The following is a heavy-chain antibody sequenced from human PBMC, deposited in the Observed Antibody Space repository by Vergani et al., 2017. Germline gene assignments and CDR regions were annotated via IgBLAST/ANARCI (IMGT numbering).Heavy chain of an antibody. Sequence: QLQLQESGSGLVKPSQTLSLTCTVSGGSISSGSYYWSWIRQPAGKGLEWIGRIYTSGSTNYNPSLKSRVTISVDTSKNQFSLKLSSVTAADTAVYYCASSHTTPFDYWGQGTLVTVSS. V-gene: IGHV4-61*02. D-gene: IGHD4-17*01. CDR3: ASSHTTPFDY. J-gene: IGHJ4*02. CDR1: GGSISSGSYY. CDR2: IYTSGST.